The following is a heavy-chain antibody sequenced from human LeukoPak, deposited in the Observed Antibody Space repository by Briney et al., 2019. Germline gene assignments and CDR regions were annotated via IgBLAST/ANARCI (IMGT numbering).Heavy chain of an antibody. CDR2: MNPNSGNT. J-gene: IGHJ6*02. D-gene: IGHD3-16*02. CDR1: GYTFTSYD. CDR3: ARGRVIDYYYYYGMDG. V-gene: IGHV1-8*01. Sequence: ASVKVSCKASGYTFTSYDINWVRQATGQGLEWMGWMNPNSGNTGYAQKFQGRVTMTRNTSISTAYMELSSLRSEDTAVYCCARGRVIDYYYYYGMDGWGQGTTVTVSS.